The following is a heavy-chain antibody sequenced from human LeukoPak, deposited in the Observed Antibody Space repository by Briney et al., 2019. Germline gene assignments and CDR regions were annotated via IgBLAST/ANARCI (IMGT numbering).Heavy chain of an antibody. Sequence: PGGSLRLSCAASGFTVSGNYMNWVRQAPGKGLEWVSIIYSGGTTYYADSVRGRFTISRDNSKNTLYLQMNSLRAEDTAVYYCARSPYYYYYMDVWGKGTTVTISS. CDR2: IYSGGTT. CDR1: GFTVSGNY. V-gene: IGHV3-66*01. CDR3: ARSPYYYYYMDV. J-gene: IGHJ6*03.